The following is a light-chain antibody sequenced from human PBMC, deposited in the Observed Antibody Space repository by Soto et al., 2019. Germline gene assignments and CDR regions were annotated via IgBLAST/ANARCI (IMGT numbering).Light chain of an antibody. CDR3: QQYRTFPIT. Sequence: DIQMTQSPSSLSASVGDRVTITGRASQSISSWLAWYQQKPGKAPKLLIHDASNLQTGVASTFSGSGSGTHCTFTINSLQPEDVGTYYCQQYRTFPITFGQGTRLE. V-gene: IGKV1-33*01. CDR1: QSISSW. J-gene: IGKJ5*01. CDR2: DAS.